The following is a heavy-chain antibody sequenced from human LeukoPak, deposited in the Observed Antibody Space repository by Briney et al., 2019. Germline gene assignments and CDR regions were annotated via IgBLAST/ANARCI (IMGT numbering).Heavy chain of an antibody. V-gene: IGHV4-39*01. CDR1: GGSISSSSYY. CDR2: IYYSGST. D-gene: IGHD6-6*01. CDR3: ARTYSSSPIDH. Sequence: SETLSLTCTVSGGSISSSSYYWGWIRQPPGKGLEWIGSIYYSGSTYYNPSLKSRVTISVDTSKNQFSLKLSSVTAADTAVYYCARTYSSSPIDHWGQGTLVTVSS. J-gene: IGHJ4*02.